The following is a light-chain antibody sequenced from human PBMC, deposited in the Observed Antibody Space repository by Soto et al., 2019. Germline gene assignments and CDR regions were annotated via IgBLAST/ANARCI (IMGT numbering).Light chain of an antibody. V-gene: IGKV1-12*01. CDR3: QHSYNAPRT. Sequence: DIQMTQSPSSVSASVGDRVTITCRASRDINRWLAWYQQKPGKAPKLLIYTASNLQSGVPSRFSGSGSGTDFTLTISSLQPEDFATYYCQHSYNAPRTFGQGTKVEIK. CDR2: TAS. CDR1: RDINRW. J-gene: IGKJ1*01.